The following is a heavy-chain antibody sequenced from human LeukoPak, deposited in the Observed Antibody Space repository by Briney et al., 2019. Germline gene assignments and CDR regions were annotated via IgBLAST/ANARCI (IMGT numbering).Heavy chain of an antibody. V-gene: IGHV4-4*09. D-gene: IGHD3-10*01. CDR2: IYSSGTK. CDR3: ARTGNYGGSGPSWAFDI. Sequence: SETLSLTCSLSGGSIKNYYWSWIRQPPGKGLEWIAWIYSSGTKEYNPSLQSRVTISLGTSNDHFSLMLTSVTASDTGVYYCARTGNYGGSGPSWAFDIWGQGTMVTVSS. CDR1: GGSIKNYY. J-gene: IGHJ3*02.